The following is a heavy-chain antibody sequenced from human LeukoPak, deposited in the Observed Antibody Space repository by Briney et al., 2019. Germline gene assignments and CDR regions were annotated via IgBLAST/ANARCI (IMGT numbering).Heavy chain of an antibody. Sequence: GGSLRLSCAASGFTFSNYDMHWVRHTTRKGPEWVSAIGSAGATYYPGSLKGRFTISRENAKNSLFLQMNSLRVGDTAVYFCARGGISAFMPDNWYFDLWGRGTLVTVSS. CDR3: ARGGISAFMPDNWYFDL. V-gene: IGHV3-13*01. CDR1: GFTFSNYD. D-gene: IGHD1-26*01. J-gene: IGHJ2*01. CDR2: IGSAGAT.